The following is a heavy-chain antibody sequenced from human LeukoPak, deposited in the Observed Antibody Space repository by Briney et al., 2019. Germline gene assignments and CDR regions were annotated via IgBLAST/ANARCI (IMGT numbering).Heavy chain of an antibody. Sequence: TGGSLRLSCAASGFTFSSYAMSWVRQAPGKGLGWVSAISGSGGSTYYADSVKGRFTISRDNSKNTLYLQMNSLRAEDTAVYYCAIQETTVTTYDYWGQGTLVTVSS. D-gene: IGHD4-17*01. CDR2: ISGSGGST. J-gene: IGHJ4*02. V-gene: IGHV3-23*01. CDR3: AIQETTVTTYDY. CDR1: GFTFSSYA.